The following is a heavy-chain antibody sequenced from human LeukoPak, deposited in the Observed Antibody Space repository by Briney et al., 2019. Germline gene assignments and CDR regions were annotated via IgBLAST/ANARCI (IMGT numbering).Heavy chain of an antibody. CDR1: GYSISSCYY. D-gene: IGHD1-26*01. CDR3: AIQVREPRFFDY. Sequence: SETLSLTCTVSGYSISSCYYWGWIRPPPGEGLEWTGSIYHSGSTYYNASLKSRVTISVDTSKNQFSLKLSSVTAADTAVYYCAIQVREPRFFDYWGQGTLVTVSS. J-gene: IGHJ4*02. CDR2: IYHSGST. V-gene: IGHV4-38-2*02.